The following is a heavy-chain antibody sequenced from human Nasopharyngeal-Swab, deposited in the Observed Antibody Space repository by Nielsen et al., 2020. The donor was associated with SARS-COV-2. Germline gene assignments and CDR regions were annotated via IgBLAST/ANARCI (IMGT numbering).Heavy chain of an antibody. V-gene: IGHV1-69*01. CDR3: ASPPSYCATSNCYWRLQY. CDR2: VVPLLRPT. J-gene: IGHJ4*02. D-gene: IGHD2-21*01. Sequence: WVRQAPGQGLEWLGAVVPLLRPTHYAPQFQGRVTMNADESTSTAYMEMSSLRSDDTAVYYCASPPSYCATSNCYWRLQYWGRGTLVTVSS.